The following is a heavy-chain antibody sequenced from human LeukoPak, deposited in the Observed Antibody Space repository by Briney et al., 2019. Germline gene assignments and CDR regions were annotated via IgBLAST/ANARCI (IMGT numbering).Heavy chain of an antibody. J-gene: IGHJ3*02. D-gene: IGHD1-26*01. CDR3: ARDQRGSYGDDAFDI. CDR2: IKQDGSEK. Sequence: GGSLRLSCAASGSTFSSYWMSWVRQAPGKGLEWVANIKQDGSEKYYVDSVKGRFTISRDNAKNSLYLQMNSLRAEDTAVYYCARDQRGSYGDDAFDIWGQGTMVTVSS. V-gene: IGHV3-7*01. CDR1: GSTFSSYW.